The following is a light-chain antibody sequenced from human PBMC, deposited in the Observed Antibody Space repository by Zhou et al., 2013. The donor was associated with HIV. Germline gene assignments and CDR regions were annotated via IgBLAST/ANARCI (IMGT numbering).Light chain of an antibody. Sequence: DIVLTQSPGTLSLSPGERATLSCRASQSITSRSLAWYQQKPGQAPRLLIYDASNRATGIPARFSGSGSGTDFTLTISSLEPGDFAVYYCQQRSNWPRAFGGGTKVEIK. CDR2: DAS. V-gene: IGKV3-11*01. CDR3: QQRSNWPRA. J-gene: IGKJ4*01. CDR1: QSITSRS.